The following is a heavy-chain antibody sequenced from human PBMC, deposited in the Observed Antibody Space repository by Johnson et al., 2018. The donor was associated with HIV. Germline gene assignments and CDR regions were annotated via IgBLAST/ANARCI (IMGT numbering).Heavy chain of an antibody. CDR1: GFTFSSYA. D-gene: IGHD3-16*01. CDR2: ISGSGGSP. Sequence: VQLVESGGGLVQPGGSLRLSCAASGFTFSSYAMSWVRQAPGKGLEWVSAISGSGGSPYYADSVKGRFTISRDNSKTTLYLQMNSLRAEDTAVSYCAKDSLTHADEDYVWGSYRAVDIWGQGTMV. V-gene: IGHV3-23*04. CDR3: AKDSLTHADEDYVWGSYRAVDI. J-gene: IGHJ3*02.